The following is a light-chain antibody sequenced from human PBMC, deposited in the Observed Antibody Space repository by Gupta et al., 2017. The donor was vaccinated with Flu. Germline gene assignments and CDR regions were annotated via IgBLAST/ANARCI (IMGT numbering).Light chain of an antibody. CDR1: QSISSW. V-gene: IGKV1-5*03. CDR2: KAS. J-gene: IGKJ4*01. Sequence: DIQMTQSPSTLSASMGDTVIITCRASQSISSWLAWYQQKPGKAPKVLMFKASSVESGVPSRFSGSSSSGEFTLIISSLQPDDFATYYCQQNSYSPLTFGGGTKVEIK. CDR3: QQNSYSPLT.